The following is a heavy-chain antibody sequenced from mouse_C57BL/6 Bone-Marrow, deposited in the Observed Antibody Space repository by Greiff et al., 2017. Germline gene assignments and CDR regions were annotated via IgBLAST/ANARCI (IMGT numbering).Heavy chain of an antibody. CDR2: ITHSGET. Sequence: QVQLKESGPGLVKPSQSLFLTCSITGFPITSGYYWIWIRQSPGKPLEWMGYITHSGETFYNPSLQSPISITRETSKNQFFLQLNSVTTEDTAMYYCAGDPYGSSDWYFDVWGTGTTVTVSS. J-gene: IGHJ1*03. V-gene: IGHV12-3*01. D-gene: IGHD1-1*01. CDR1: GFPITSGYY. CDR3: AGDPYGSSDWYFDV.